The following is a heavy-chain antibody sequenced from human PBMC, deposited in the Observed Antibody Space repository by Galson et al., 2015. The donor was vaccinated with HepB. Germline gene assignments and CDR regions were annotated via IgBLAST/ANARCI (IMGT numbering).Heavy chain of an antibody. J-gene: IGHJ4*02. CDR3: ARVSYGSGASY. Sequence: SLRLSCAASGFTFSSYNMNWVRQAPGKGLEWISFISDSGSAILYADSVKGRFTISRDNVKNSLYLQMNSLRAEGTAVYYCARVSYGSGASYWGQGTLVTVSS. D-gene: IGHD3-10*01. V-gene: IGHV3-48*01. CDR2: ISDSGSAI. CDR1: GFTFSSYN.